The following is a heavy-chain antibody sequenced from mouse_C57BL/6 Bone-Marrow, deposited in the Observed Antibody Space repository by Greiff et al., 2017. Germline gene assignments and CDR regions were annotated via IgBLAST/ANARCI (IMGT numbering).Heavy chain of an antibody. Sequence: VQLQQSGPGLVAPSQSLSITCTVSGFSLTSYGVDWVRQSPGKGLEWLGVIWGVGSTNYNSALKSRLSISKDNSKSQVFLKMNSLQTDDTAMYYCARTTVVAPYYAMDYWGQGTSVTVSS. V-gene: IGHV2-6*01. CDR3: ARTTVVAPYYAMDY. J-gene: IGHJ4*01. D-gene: IGHD1-1*01. CDR1: GFSLTSYG. CDR2: IWGVGST.